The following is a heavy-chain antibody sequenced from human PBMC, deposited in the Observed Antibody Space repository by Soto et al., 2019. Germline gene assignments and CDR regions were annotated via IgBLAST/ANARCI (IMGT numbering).Heavy chain of an antibody. Sequence: SVKVSCKASGGTFSSYAISWVRQAPGQGLEWMGGIIPIFGTANYAQKFQGRVTITADESTSTAYMELSSLRSEDTAVYYCARDRRRPLVLPYYYGMDVWGQGTTVTVS. J-gene: IGHJ6*02. CDR1: GGTFSSYA. CDR3: ARDRRRPLVLPYYYGMDV. D-gene: IGHD6-13*01. V-gene: IGHV1-69*13. CDR2: IIPIFGTA.